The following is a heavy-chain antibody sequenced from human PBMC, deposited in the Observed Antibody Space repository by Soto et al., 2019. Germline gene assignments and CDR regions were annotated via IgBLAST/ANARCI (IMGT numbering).Heavy chain of an antibody. CDR3: ARDSEDSSSGSNNAQYYGMDV. V-gene: IGHV3-33*08. D-gene: IGHD6-13*01. CDR2: IWYDGSNK. J-gene: IGHJ6*02. CDR1: GFTFSSYG. Sequence: WGSLRLFCAASGFTFSSYGLHWVRQTPGKGLEWVAVIWYDGSNKYYADPMNGRFTTSDANSKNTLYLQMTSLGAEATVVYYCARDSEDSSSGSNNAQYYGMDVWGQGTTVTDSS.